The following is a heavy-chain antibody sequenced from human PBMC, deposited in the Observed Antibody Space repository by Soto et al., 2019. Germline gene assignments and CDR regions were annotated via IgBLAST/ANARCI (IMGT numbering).Heavy chain of an antibody. V-gene: IGHV4-31*03. Sequence: QVQLQESGPGLVKPSQTLSLTCTVSGGSISSGGYSWSWIRQHPGKGLEWIGYIYYSGSTYYNPSLKSRVTISVDTSKNPFSLKLSSVTAADTAVYYCARDQALPAAIKAYYYYDGMDVWGQGTTVTVSS. CDR3: ARDQALPAAIKAYYYYDGMDV. CDR2: IYYSGST. D-gene: IGHD2-2*02. J-gene: IGHJ6*02. CDR1: GGSISSGGYS.